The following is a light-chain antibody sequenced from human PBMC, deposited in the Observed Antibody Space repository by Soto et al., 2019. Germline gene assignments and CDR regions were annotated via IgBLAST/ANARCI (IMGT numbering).Light chain of an antibody. CDR1: SSDVGSYNL. CDR2: EVS. Sequence: QSVLTQPASVSGSPGQSITISCTGTSSDVGSYNLVSWYRQHPGKAPKLMISEVSKRPSGVSNRFSGSKSGNTASLTISGLQAEDEADYYCCSYAGSSTLVFGGGTQLTVL. CDR3: CSYAGSSTLV. J-gene: IGLJ2*01. V-gene: IGLV2-23*02.